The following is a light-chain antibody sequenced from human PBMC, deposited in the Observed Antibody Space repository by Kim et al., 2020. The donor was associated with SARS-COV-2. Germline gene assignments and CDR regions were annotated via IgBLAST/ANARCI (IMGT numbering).Light chain of an antibody. J-gene: IGLJ3*02. V-gene: IGLV3-1*01. CDR1: KLGDKY. CDR3: QAWDISIAV. CDR2: EDN. Sequence: SVSPGQTASITCSGDKLGDKYAYWYQQKPGLSPVLVIYEDNKRPSGIPERFSGSNSGDTGTLTISGTQAMDEADYYCQAWDISIAVFGGGTKLTVL.